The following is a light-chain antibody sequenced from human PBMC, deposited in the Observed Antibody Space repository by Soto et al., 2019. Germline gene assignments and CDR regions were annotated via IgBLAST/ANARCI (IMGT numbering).Light chain of an antibody. CDR1: SSNIGNNY. J-gene: IGLJ2*01. V-gene: IGLV1-51*01. Sequence: QSVLTQPPSVSAAPGQKVTISCSGSSSNIGNNYVSWYQQLPGTAPKLLIYDNNKRPSGIPDRFSGSKSGTSDTLGITGLQTGDEADYYCGTWDSSLSGVVFGGGTKLTVL. CDR2: DNN. CDR3: GTWDSSLSGVV.